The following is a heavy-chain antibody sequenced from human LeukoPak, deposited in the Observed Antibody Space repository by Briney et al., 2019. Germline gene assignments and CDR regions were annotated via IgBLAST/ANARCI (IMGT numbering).Heavy chain of an antibody. Sequence: RSETLSLTCTVPGGSISSYYWSWIRQPPGKGLEWIGYIYYSGSTNYNPSLKSRVTISVDTSKNQFSLKLSSVTAADTAVYYCARGRVATITNYYYGMDVWGQGTTVTVSS. V-gene: IGHV4-59*01. CDR1: GGSISSYY. D-gene: IGHD5-12*01. CDR3: ARGRVATITNYYYGMDV. J-gene: IGHJ6*02. CDR2: IYYSGST.